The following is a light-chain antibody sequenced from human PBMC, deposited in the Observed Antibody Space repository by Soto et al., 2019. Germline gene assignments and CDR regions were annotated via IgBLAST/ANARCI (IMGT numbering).Light chain of an antibody. J-gene: IGLJ1*01. CDR3: QSHDSSLSGYV. V-gene: IGLV1-40*01. Sequence: QSVLRPPPSGPGAPGQRVTISCTGGSSKIGAGYDVHWYQQLPATAPKLLIYGNSNLPSGVPDRFSGSTSGTSASRAITGLQAEDEDDYYCQSHDSSLSGYVFGTGTKVTVL. CDR2: GNS. CDR1: SSKIGAGYD.